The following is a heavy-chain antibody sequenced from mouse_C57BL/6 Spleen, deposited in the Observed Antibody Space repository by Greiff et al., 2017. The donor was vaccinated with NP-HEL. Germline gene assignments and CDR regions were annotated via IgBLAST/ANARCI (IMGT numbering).Heavy chain of an antibody. Sequence: EVQLQQSGPVLVKPGASVKMSCKASGYTFTDYYMNWVKQSHGKSLEWIGVINPYNGGTSYNQKFKGKATLTVDKSSSTAYMELNSLTSEDSAVYYCARKGTTVVATSMDYWGQGTSVTVSS. CDR2: INPYNGGT. CDR1: GYTFTDYY. CDR3: ARKGTTVVATSMDY. J-gene: IGHJ4*01. V-gene: IGHV1-19*01. D-gene: IGHD1-1*01.